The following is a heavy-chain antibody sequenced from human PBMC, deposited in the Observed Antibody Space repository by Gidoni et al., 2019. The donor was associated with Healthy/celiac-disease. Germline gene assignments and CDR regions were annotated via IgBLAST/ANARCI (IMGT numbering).Heavy chain of an antibody. CDR1: GFTFSSYG. CDR2: ISYDGRNK. D-gene: IGHD2-15*01. Sequence: VVHPGRSLRLSCAASGFTFSSYGMPWVRQAPGKGLEWVAVISYDGRNKYDADSVKGRFTISRDNSKNTLYLQMNSLRAEDTAVYYCAKGPLGGGPGNWGQGTLVTVSS. CDR3: AKGPLGGGPGN. J-gene: IGHJ4*02. V-gene: IGHV3-30*18.